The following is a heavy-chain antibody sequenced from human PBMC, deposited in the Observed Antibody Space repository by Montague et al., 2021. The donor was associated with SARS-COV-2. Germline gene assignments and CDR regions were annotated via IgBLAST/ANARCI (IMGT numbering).Heavy chain of an antibody. CDR3: ARGVYNRVIFVVSPRYYFDY. V-gene: IGHV4-34*01. CDR2: VSHPGSA. Sequence: SETLSLTCAVYTEAFNGYYWTWIRQPPGKGLEWIGEVSHPGSAKYNPSLKSRVTISVDMYRKQVSLRLTSVTAADTATYYCARGVYNRVIFVVSPRYYFDYWGQGTMVAGSS. CDR1: TEAFNGYY. D-gene: IGHD3-9*01. J-gene: IGHJ4*02.